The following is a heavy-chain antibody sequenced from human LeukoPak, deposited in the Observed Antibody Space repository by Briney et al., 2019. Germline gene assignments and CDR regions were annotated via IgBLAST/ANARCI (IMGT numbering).Heavy chain of an antibody. CDR2: IRYDGSNK. Sequence: GGSLRLSCAASGFTFSSYGMHWVRQAPGKGLEWVAFIRYDGSNKYYADSMKGRFTISRDNSKNTLYLQMNSLRAEDTAVYYCAKDGAHYGSGSYYFDYWGQGTLVTVSS. D-gene: IGHD3-10*01. V-gene: IGHV3-30*02. J-gene: IGHJ4*02. CDR3: AKDGAHYGSGSYYFDY. CDR1: GFTFSSYG.